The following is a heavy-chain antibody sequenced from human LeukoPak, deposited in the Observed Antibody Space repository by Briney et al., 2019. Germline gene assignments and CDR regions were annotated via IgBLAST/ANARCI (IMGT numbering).Heavy chain of an antibody. CDR1: GFTFTGYY. J-gene: IGHJ4*02. CDR2: INPHSGGT. Sequence: GASVKVPCKASGFTFTGYYMHWVRQAPGQGLEWMGWINPHSGGTNYAQKFQGRVTMTRDTSISTAYMELSGLRSDDTAVYFCARRYSSSWLGFDYWGQGTLVTVSS. D-gene: IGHD6-13*01. CDR3: ARRYSSSWLGFDY. V-gene: IGHV1-2*02.